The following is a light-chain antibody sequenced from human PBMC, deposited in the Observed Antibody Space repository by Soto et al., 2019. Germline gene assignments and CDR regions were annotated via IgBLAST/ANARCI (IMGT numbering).Light chain of an antibody. CDR2: GAS. V-gene: IGKV3-15*01. Sequence: EIVMTQSPATLSVSPGERATLSCRASQSVSSNLAWYQQKPGQAPRLLIYGASTRATGIPARFSGSGSGTEFTLTISSLQSEDFAFYYCQQYNNWPRTFGQGTTLEIK. J-gene: IGKJ2*01. CDR1: QSVSSN. CDR3: QQYNNWPRT.